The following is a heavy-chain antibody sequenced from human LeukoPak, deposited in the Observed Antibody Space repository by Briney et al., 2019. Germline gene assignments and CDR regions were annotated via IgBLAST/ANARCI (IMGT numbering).Heavy chain of an antibody. CDR3: AREGREGYNYPALDF. CDR1: GFTFGSYW. V-gene: IGHV3-7*05. Sequence: GGSLRLSCAASGFTFGSYWMTWVRQAPGKGLEWVDNMKHDGIEKYYVDSVKGRFTISRDNAKNSLYLQMNSLRAEDTAVYYCAREGREGYNYPALDFWGQGILVTVSS. D-gene: IGHD5-24*01. CDR2: MKHDGIEK. J-gene: IGHJ4*02.